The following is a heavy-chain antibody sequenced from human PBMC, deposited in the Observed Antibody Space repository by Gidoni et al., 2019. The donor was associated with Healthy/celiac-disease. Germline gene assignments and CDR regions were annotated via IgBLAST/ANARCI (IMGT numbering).Heavy chain of an antibody. CDR3: ARGLPNCSGGSCYFGYFQH. CDR2: IYYSGST. Sequence: QVHLQQSGPGLLKPSQTLSLTCTLSGGPLISGGYSWSWIRQHPGKGLEWIGYIYYSGSTYYNPSLKSRVTISVDTSKNQFSLKLSSVTAADTAVYYCARGLPNCSGGSCYFGYFQHWGQGTMVTVSS. D-gene: IGHD2-15*01. CDR1: GGPLISGGYS. J-gene: IGHJ1*01. V-gene: IGHV4-31*03.